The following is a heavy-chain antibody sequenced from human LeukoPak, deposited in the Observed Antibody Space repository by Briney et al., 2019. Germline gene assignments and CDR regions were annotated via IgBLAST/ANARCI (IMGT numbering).Heavy chain of an antibody. D-gene: IGHD4-11*01. V-gene: IGHV3-30*18. CDR2: ISYDGSNK. J-gene: IGHJ4*02. Sequence: PGGSLRLSCAASGFTFSSYGMHWVRQAPGKGLEWVAVISYDGSNKYYADSVKGRFTISRDNSKNTLYLQMNSLRAEDTAVYHCAKTLLTVNLYDYWGQGTLVTVSS. CDR1: GFTFSSYG. CDR3: AKTLLTVNLYDY.